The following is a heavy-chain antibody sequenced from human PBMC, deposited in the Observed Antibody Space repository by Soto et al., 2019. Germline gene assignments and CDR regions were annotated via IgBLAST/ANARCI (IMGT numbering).Heavy chain of an antibody. J-gene: IGHJ4*02. CDR2: ISSSGSTI. V-gene: IGHV3-11*01. D-gene: IGHD6-19*01. CDR1: GCTFSDYY. CDR3: ARWPYSSGWYQGY. Sequence: GSLRRSCSSSGCTFSDYYMSWIRQAPGKGLEWVSYISSSGSTIYYADSVKGRFTISRDNARNSLYLQMNSLRAEDTAVYYCARWPYSSGWYQGYWGQGTPVTVYS.